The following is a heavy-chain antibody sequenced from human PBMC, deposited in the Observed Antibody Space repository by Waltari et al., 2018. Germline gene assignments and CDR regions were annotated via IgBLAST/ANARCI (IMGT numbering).Heavy chain of an antibody. CDR3: ASWSNYYYGMDV. J-gene: IGHJ6*02. Sequence: QVQLVQSGAEVKKPGASVKVSCKASGYTLTSYDINWVRQATGKGLEWMGWMNPNSGNTGYAQKFQGRVTMTRNTSISTAYMELSSLRSEDTAVYYCASWSNYYYGMDVWGQGTTVTVSS. V-gene: IGHV1-8*01. CDR1: GYTLTSYD. CDR2: MNPNSGNT.